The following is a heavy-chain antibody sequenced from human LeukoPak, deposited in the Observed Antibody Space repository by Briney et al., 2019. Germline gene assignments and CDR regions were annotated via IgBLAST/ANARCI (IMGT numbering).Heavy chain of an antibody. CDR3: AKVEIAVAGYYYYGMDV. CDR1: GFTFSSYA. CDR2: ISYDGSNK. V-gene: IGHV3-30*04. J-gene: IGHJ6*02. Sequence: GGSLRLSCAASGFTFSSYAMHWVRQAPGKGPEWVAVISYDGSNKYYADSVKGRFTISRDNSKNTLYLQMNSLRAEDTAVYYCAKVEIAVAGYYYYGMDVWGQGTTVTVSS. D-gene: IGHD6-19*01.